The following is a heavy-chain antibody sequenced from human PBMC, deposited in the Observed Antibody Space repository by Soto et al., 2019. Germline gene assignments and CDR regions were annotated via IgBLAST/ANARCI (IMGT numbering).Heavy chain of an antibody. V-gene: IGHV1-18*01. CDR1: GYTFTSYG. CDR2: ISAYKSNT. Sequence: ASVKVACKASGYTFTSYGISWVRQAPGQGLEWMGWISAYKSNTNYAQKLQGRVTMTPDTSTSTDYMELRSLRPDHTAGYYCARVYCSSTSGYTACDYWGQGPLVTVSS. D-gene: IGHD2-2*02. J-gene: IGHJ4*02. CDR3: ARVYCSSTSGYTACDY.